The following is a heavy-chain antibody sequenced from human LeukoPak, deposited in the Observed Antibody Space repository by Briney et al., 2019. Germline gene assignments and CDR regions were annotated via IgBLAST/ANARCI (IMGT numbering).Heavy chain of an antibody. Sequence: RASVKVSCKASGYTFTSYDINWVRQATGQGLEWMGWISAYNGNTNYAQKLQGRVTMTTDTSTSTAYMELRSLRSDDTAVYYCARDVAALAFDIWGQGTMVTVSS. CDR2: ISAYNGNT. D-gene: IGHD6-6*01. CDR1: GYTFTSYD. V-gene: IGHV1-18*01. J-gene: IGHJ3*02. CDR3: ARDVAALAFDI.